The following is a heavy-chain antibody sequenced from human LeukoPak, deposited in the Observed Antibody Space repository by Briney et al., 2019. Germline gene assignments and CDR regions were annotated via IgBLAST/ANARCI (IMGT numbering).Heavy chain of an antibody. D-gene: IGHD5-18*01. V-gene: IGHV1-2*02. CDR2: TNPNSGST. CDR1: GYTFTGYA. CDR3: AGCGYISYAFDI. Sequence: ASVKVSCKASGYTFTGYAMHWVRQAPGQGLEWMGWTNPNSGSTKYAQKFQGRVSMTRDTSISTVYMELSRLRSDDTAVYYCAGCGYISYAFDIWGQGTMVTVSS. J-gene: IGHJ3*02.